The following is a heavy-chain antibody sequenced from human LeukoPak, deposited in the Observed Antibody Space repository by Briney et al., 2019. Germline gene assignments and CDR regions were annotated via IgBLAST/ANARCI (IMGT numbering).Heavy chain of an antibody. CDR2: LSGSGVLT. V-gene: IGHV3-23*01. J-gene: IGHJ6*03. CDR1: GFNVSTCA. D-gene: IGHD3-3*01. CDR3: AKSSELRSLGWFQGSHMDV. Sequence: PGGSLRLSCAASGFNVSTCAMNWVRLAPGKGPEWVSSLSGSGVLTNYADSVKGRFTISRDTSKNTLHLQMNSLTFEDTAIYFCAKSSELRSLGWFQGSHMDVWGKGTTVTVSS.